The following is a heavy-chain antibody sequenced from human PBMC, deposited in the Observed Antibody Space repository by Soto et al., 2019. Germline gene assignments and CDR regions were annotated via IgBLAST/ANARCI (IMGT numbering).Heavy chain of an antibody. CDR2: IIPIFGTA. D-gene: IGHD2-21*02. J-gene: IGHJ5*02. Sequence: SVKVSCKASVGTFSSYAISWVRQAPGQGPEWMGGIIPIFGTANYAQKFQGRVTITADESTSTAYMELSSLRSEDTAVYYCASIPLAYCGGDCYSNWFDPWGQGTLVTVSS. CDR1: VGTFSSYA. CDR3: ASIPLAYCGGDCYSNWFDP. V-gene: IGHV1-69*13.